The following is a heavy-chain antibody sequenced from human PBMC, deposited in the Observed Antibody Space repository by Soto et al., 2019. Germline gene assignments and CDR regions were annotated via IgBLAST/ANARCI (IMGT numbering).Heavy chain of an antibody. Sequence: SVKVSCKASGGTFSSYAISWVRQAPGQGLEWMGGIIPIFGTANYAQKFQGRVTITADESTSTAYMELSSLRSEDTAVYYCASGKEGYCSSTSCYADYYYYGMDVWGQGTTVTVSS. D-gene: IGHD2-2*01. J-gene: IGHJ6*02. V-gene: IGHV1-69*13. CDR3: ASGKEGYCSSTSCYADYYYYGMDV. CDR2: IIPIFGTA. CDR1: GGTFSSYA.